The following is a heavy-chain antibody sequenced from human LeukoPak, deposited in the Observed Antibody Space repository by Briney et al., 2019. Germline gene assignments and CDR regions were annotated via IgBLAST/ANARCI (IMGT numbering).Heavy chain of an antibody. Sequence: PGGSLRLSCAASGFTFSSYWMSWVRQAPGKGLEWVANIRHDGSEKYFVDSVKGRFTISRDNAKNSLYLQMNSLRAEETAVYYCARDGMGVIKAFDIWGQGTMVTVSS. J-gene: IGHJ3*02. CDR1: GFTFSSYW. CDR3: ARDGMGVIKAFDI. V-gene: IGHV3-7*05. CDR2: IRHDGSEK. D-gene: IGHD3-10*01.